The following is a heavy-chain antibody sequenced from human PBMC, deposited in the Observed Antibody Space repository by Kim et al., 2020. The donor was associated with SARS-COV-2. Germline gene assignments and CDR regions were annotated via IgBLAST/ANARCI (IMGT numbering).Heavy chain of an antibody. CDR2: ISHDGSNK. CDR3: AKDVFPRDKATVTTGASDI. J-gene: IGHJ3*02. D-gene: IGHD4-17*01. V-gene: IGHV3-30*18. CDR1: GFTFSTYA. Sequence: GGSLRLSCAASGFTFSTYAMHWVRQAPGKGLEWVAIISHDGSNKYYVDSVKGRFTISRDNSKNTLYLQMSSLRDEDTAAYYCAKDVFPRDKATVTTGASDIWGQGTLVTVYS.